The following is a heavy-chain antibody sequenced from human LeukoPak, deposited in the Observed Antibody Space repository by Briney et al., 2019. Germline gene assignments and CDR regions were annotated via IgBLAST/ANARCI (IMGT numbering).Heavy chain of an antibody. CDR3: ARGYWSGWDRSVVYDAFDI. CDR2: IGTVGDT. CDR1: GFTFSRYD. V-gene: IGHV3-13*01. Sequence: GGSLRLSCAASGFTFSRYDMHWVRQATGKGLEWISAIGTVGDTYYPGSVKGRFTISREDAKNSLYLQMNSLRAGDTAVYYCARGYWSGWDRSVVYDAFDIWGQGTKVTGPS. D-gene: IGHD6-19*01. J-gene: IGHJ3*02.